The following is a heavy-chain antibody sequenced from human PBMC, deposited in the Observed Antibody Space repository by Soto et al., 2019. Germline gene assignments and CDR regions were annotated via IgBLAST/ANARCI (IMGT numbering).Heavy chain of an antibody. D-gene: IGHD5-18*01. Sequence: SETLSLTCTVSDVSISSTDWWWSWVRQPPGKGLEWIGGIYLHGTTKYSPSLKSRVTISADTSNNQFSLRLSSVTAADTAVYYCASGHTYPWHYWGQGTLVIVSS. CDR3: ASGHTYPWHY. V-gene: IGHV4-4*02. CDR1: DVSISSTDW. CDR2: IYLHGTT. J-gene: IGHJ4*02.